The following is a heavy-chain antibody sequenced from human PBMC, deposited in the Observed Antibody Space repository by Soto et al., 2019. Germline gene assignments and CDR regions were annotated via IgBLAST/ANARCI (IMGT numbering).Heavy chain of an antibody. CDR1: GGTFSSYA. Sequence: GASVKVSCKASGGTFSSYAISWVRQAPGQGLEWMGGIIPIFGTANYAQKFQGRVTITADKSTSTAYMELSSLRSEDTAVYYCARDQGKMYGTSYYFDYWGQGTLVTVSS. CDR3: ARDQGKMYGTSYYFDY. D-gene: IGHD2-2*01. CDR2: IIPIFGTA. J-gene: IGHJ4*02. V-gene: IGHV1-69*06.